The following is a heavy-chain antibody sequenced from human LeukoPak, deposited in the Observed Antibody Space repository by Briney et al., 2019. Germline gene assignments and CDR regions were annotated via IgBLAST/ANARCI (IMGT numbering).Heavy chain of an antibody. Sequence: GGSLRLSCAASGFTFSSYSMNWVRQAPGKGLEWVSSISSSSSYIYYADSVKGRFTISRDNSKNTLYLQMNGLRVEDAALYYCANEVRPNDYWGQGTLVTVSS. V-gene: IGHV3-21*04. D-gene: IGHD1-1*01. J-gene: IGHJ4*02. CDR3: ANEVRPNDY. CDR2: ISSSSSYI. CDR1: GFTFSSYS.